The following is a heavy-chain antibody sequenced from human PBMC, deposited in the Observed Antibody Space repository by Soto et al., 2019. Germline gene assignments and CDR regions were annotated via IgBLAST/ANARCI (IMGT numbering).Heavy chain of an antibody. J-gene: IGHJ4*02. CDR3: ARGGLLPDY. D-gene: IGHD6-19*01. V-gene: IGHV4-30-2*01. CDR1: GGSISSGGYS. Sequence: ASETRSLTCAVSGGSISSGGYSWSWIRQPPGKGLEWIGYISHSGSTYYNPSLKSRVTISVDRSKNQFSLKLSSVTAADTAVYYCARGGLLPDYWGQGTLVTVSS. CDR2: ISHSGST.